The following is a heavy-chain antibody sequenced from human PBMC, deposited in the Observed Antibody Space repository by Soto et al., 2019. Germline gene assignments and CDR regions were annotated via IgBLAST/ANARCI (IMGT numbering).Heavy chain of an antibody. J-gene: IGHJ4*02. CDR2: ISSSVTAI. D-gene: IGHD2-2*02. Sequence: AGSLRPSCAASGFSFSDYYIGCNRQAAGEVLEWVAYISSSVTAIYYADSVKGRFTISRDNAKNSLYLQMNSLRAEDTAVYYCARDWGYCSSTSCYTFDYWGQGTLVTVSS. CDR1: GFSFSDYY. CDR3: ARDWGYCSSTSCYTFDY. V-gene: IGHV3-11*01.